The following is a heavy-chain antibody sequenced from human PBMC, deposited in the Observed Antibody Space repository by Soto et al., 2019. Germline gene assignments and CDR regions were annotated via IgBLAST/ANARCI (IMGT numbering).Heavy chain of an antibody. D-gene: IGHD2-8*01. CDR1: GGTFSSYA. V-gene: IGHV1-69*01. CDR2: IIPIFGTA. Sequence: QVQLVQSGAEVKKPGSSVKVSCKASGGTFSSYAISWVRQAPGQGLEWMGGIIPIFGTANYAQKFQGRVTITADESTSTAYMELSSLRSEDTAVYYCARGLSEVVLMVYGRSGAFEIWGQGTMVTVSS. J-gene: IGHJ3*02. CDR3: ARGLSEVVLMVYGRSGAFEI.